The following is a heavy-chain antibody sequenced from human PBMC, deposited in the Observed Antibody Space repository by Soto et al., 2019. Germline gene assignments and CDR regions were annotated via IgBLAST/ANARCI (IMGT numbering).Heavy chain of an antibody. CDR2: IGTAGDT. V-gene: IGHV3-13*01. Sequence: GGSVRLSXEASGFTFSGFDMHWVRQPTGKGLEWVSTIGTAGDTYYAVSVKGRFTISRDNAKNSLSLQMNSLRAGDTAVYFCARGQEVGAHFFDSWGQGTQVTVSS. D-gene: IGHD2-15*01. CDR1: GFTFSGFD. CDR3: ARGQEVGAHFFDS. J-gene: IGHJ4*02.